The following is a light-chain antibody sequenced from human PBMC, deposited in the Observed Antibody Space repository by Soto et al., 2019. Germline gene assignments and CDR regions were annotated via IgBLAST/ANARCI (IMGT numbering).Light chain of an antibody. CDR3: QQSYSTPWT. Sequence: DIQMTQSPSSLSASVGDRVTTSCRASQTISIYLNWFQQKPGKAPKVLIYAASRLQSGVPSRFSGSGSGTDFTLTISSLQPEDFATYYCQQSYSTPWTFGQGTKVEIK. V-gene: IGKV1-39*01. CDR1: QTISIY. CDR2: AAS. J-gene: IGKJ1*01.